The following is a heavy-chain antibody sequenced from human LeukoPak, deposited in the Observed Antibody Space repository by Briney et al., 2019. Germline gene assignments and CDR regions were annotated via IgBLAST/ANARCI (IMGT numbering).Heavy chain of an antibody. CDR3: AKTTLNAVITTWSGDY. D-gene: IGHD3-22*01. J-gene: IGHJ4*02. Sequence: GGSLRLSCAASGFTYSSCAMSWVRQAPGKGLEWVSAISGSGGSTYYADSVKGRFTISRDNSKNTLCLQMNSLRAEDTAVYYCAKTTLNAVITTWSGDYWGQGTLVTVSS. CDR1: GFTYSSCA. V-gene: IGHV3-23*01. CDR2: ISGSGGST.